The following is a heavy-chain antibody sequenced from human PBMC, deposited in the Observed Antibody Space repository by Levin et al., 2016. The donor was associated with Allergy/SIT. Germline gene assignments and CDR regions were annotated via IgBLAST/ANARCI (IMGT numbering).Heavy chain of an antibody. D-gene: IGHD3-22*01. CDR3: ARVHYGFQSVIDYYDSSGYCLDP. CDR2: INPNSGGT. J-gene: IGHJ5*02. V-gene: IGHV1-2*02. Sequence: WVRQAPGQGLEWMGWINPNSGGTNYAQKFQGRVTMTRDTSISTAYMELSRLRSDDTAVYYCARVHYGFQSVIDYYDSSGYCLDPWGQGTLVTVSS.